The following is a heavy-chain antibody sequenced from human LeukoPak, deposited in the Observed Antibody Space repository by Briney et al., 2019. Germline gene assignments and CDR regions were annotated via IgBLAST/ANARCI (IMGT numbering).Heavy chain of an antibody. D-gene: IGHD3-10*01. CDR2: ISTYNGHT. Sequence: ASVKVSCKASGYTFTSYGISWVRQAPGHGLEWMGWISTYNGHTNYAQKLQGRVTMTTDTSTSTAYMELRSLRSDDTAVYYCAREFYYGSGSDNNWFDPWGQGTLVTVSS. CDR3: AREFYYGSGSDNNWFDP. V-gene: IGHV1-18*01. J-gene: IGHJ5*02. CDR1: GYTFTSYG.